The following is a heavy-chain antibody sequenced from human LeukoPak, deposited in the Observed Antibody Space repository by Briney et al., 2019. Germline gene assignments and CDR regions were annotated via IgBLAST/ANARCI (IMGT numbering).Heavy chain of an antibody. J-gene: IGHJ6*02. Sequence: SETLPLTCAVYGGSFSGYYWSWIRQPPGKGLEWIGEINHSGSTNYNPSLKSRVTISVDTSKNQFSLKLSSVTAADTAVYYCASLWRRYYYYGMDVWGQGTTVTVSS. CDR2: INHSGST. D-gene: IGHD3-3*01. CDR1: GGSFSGYY. V-gene: IGHV4-34*01. CDR3: ASLWRRYYYYGMDV.